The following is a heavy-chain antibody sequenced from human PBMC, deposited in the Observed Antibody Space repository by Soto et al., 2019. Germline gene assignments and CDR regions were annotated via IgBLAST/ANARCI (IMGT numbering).Heavy chain of an antibody. Sequence: SETLSLTCTVSGGSISGYFWNWIRQPPGKGLEWIGYIYSSGSTNYKSSLKSRVTISVDTSRNQFSLKLSSVTAADTAVYYCARSEKGMATILDYWGQGILVTVSS. CDR3: ARSEKGMATILDY. V-gene: IGHV4-59*01. J-gene: IGHJ4*02. CDR1: GGSISGYF. CDR2: IYSSGST. D-gene: IGHD5-12*01.